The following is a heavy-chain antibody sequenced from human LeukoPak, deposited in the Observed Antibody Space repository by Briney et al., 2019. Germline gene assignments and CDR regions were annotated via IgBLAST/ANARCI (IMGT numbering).Heavy chain of an antibody. CDR1: GFTFSSYA. CDR3: ARDEVSKFYYYYYYGMDV. J-gene: IGHJ6*02. D-gene: IGHD1-14*01. V-gene: IGHV3-23*01. Sequence: GGSLRLSCAASGFTFSSYAMSWVRQAPGKGLEWVSAISGSGGSTYYADSVKGRFTISRDNSKNTLYLQMNSLRAEDTAVYYCARDEVSKFYYYYYYGMDVWGQGTTVTVSS. CDR2: ISGSGGST.